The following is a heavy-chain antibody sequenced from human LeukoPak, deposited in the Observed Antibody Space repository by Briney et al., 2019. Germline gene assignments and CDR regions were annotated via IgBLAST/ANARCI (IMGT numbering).Heavy chain of an antibody. CDR3: TRDPTYYYYMDV. CDR2: IRSKAYGGTT. J-gene: IGHJ6*03. V-gene: IGHV3-49*04. CDR1: GFTFGDYA. Sequence: GGSLRLSCTASGFTFGDYAMSWVRQAPGKGLEWVGFIRSKAYGGTTEYAASVKGRFTISRDDSKSIAYLQMNSLKTEDTAVYYCTRDPTYYYYMDVWGKGTTVTISS.